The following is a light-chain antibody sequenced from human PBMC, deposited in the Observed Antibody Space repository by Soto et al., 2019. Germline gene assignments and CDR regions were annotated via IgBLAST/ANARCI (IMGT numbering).Light chain of an antibody. CDR3: QQYGSLSWT. CDR2: GAS. V-gene: IGKV3-15*01. J-gene: IGKJ1*01. CDR1: QSVSSY. Sequence: EIVLKPSPATLSLSPCERATLSGRASQSVSSYVAWYQQKPGQAPRLLIYGASTRATGIPARFSGSGSGTEFTLTISSLQSEDFAVYHCQQYGSLSWTFGQGTKVDI.